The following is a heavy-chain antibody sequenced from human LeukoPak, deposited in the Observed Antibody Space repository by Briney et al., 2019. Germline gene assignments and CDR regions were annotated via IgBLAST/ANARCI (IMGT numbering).Heavy chain of an antibody. D-gene: IGHD5-24*01. CDR2: INANSVGT. CDR3: ARVKVTMSLDY. V-gene: IGHV1-2*02. CDR1: GYTFTGYY. J-gene: IGHJ4*02. Sequence: GAAVKVSCKASGYTFTGYYMHWVRQAPGQGLEWMGWINANSVGTNYAQKFQGRVTMTRDTSISTAYMELSRLRSDDTAVYYCARVKVTMSLDYWGQGTLVTVSS.